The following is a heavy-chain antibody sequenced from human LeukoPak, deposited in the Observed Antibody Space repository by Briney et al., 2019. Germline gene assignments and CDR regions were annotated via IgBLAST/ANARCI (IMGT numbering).Heavy chain of an antibody. D-gene: IGHD6-6*01. Sequence: ASVKVSCKASGYTFTSYGFSWVGQAPGQGLEWMGWISAYNGNTNYAQKLQGRVTMTTDTSTSTAYMELRSLRSDDTAVYYCARDWAPIAARVHYFDYWGQGTLVTVSS. J-gene: IGHJ4*02. V-gene: IGHV1-18*04. CDR1: GYTFTSYG. CDR3: ARDWAPIAARVHYFDY. CDR2: ISAYNGNT.